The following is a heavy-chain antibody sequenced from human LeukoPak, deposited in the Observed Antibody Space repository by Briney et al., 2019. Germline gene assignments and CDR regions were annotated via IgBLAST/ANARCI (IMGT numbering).Heavy chain of an antibody. J-gene: IGHJ6*02. CDR3: ARDLVDRVDV. V-gene: IGHV4-39*02. CDR2: IYYSGST. Sequence: PSETLSLTCTVFGGSISSSSYYWGWIRQPPGKGLEWIGSIYYSGSTYYNPSLKSRVTVSVDTSKNQFSLNLSSVTAADTAVYYCARDLVDRVDVWGQGTTVTVSS. CDR1: GGSISSSSYY.